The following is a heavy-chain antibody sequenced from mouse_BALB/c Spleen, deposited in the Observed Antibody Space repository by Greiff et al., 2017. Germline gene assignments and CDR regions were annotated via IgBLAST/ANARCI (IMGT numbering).Heavy chain of an antibody. D-gene: IGHD1-1*01. CDR1: GFTFSSFG. J-gene: IGHJ4*01. CDR2: ISSGSSTI. Sequence: DVMLVESGGGLVQPGGSRKLSCAASGFTFSSFGMHWVRQAPEKGLEWVAYISSGSSTIYYADTVKGRFTISRDNPKNTLFLQMTSLRSEDTAMYYCARGITTVVATDYYAMDYWGQGTSVTVSS. CDR3: ARGITTVVATDYYAMDY. V-gene: IGHV5-17*02.